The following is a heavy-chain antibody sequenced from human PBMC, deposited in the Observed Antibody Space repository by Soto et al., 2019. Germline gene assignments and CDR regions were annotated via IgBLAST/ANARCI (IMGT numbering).Heavy chain of an antibody. CDR3: ARTIVVVPAAMAEFDY. CDR1: GGSFSGYY. V-gene: IGHV4-34*01. D-gene: IGHD2-2*01. J-gene: IGHJ4*02. CDR2: INHSGST. Sequence: SETLSLTCAVYGGSFSGYYWSWIRQPPGKGLEWIGEINHSGSTNYNPSLKSRVTISVDTSKNQFSLKLSSVTAADTAVYYCARTIVVVPAAMAEFDYWGQGTLPTVSS.